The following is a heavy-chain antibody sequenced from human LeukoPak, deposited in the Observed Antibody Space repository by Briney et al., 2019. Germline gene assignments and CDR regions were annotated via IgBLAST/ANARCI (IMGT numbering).Heavy chain of an antibody. CDR3: AKSSGWYYGRNWFDP. J-gene: IGHJ5*02. D-gene: IGHD6-19*01. CDR1: GGSISNYY. Sequence: PSETLSLTCTVTGGSISNYYWSWIRQPPGKGLEWIGYNYTSGSTNCNPSLKSRVTMSIDTSKNRFSLKLSSVTAADTAVYYCAKSSGWYYGRNWFDPWGQGTLVTVSS. CDR2: NYTSGST. V-gene: IGHV4-59*01.